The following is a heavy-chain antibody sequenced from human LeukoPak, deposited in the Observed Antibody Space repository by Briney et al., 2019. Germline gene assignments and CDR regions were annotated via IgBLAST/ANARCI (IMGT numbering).Heavy chain of an antibody. CDR2: ISGSGGST. J-gene: IGHJ4*02. D-gene: IGHD3-22*01. Sequence: PGGSLRLSCAASGFTFSSYAMSWVRQAPGKGLEWVSAISGSGGSTYYADSVKGRFTISRDNSKNTLYLQMNSLRAEDTAVYYCAREMSYYDSSGYDFDYWGQGTLVTVSS. CDR3: AREMSYYDSSGYDFDY. V-gene: IGHV3-23*01. CDR1: GFTFSSYA.